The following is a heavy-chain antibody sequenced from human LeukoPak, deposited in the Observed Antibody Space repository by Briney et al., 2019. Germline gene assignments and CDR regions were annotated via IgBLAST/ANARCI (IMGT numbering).Heavy chain of an antibody. J-gene: IGHJ4*02. V-gene: IGHV3-30*02. CDR3: AKEIGAAAGSGFDS. Sequence: GGSLRLSCAASGFTFSDYGMHWVRQAPGQGLGWVAFIRYDENTKYYADSVKGRFTIFRDNSKNTLFLQMNSLRPDAAALYYFAKEIGAAAGSGFDSWGQGTLVTVSS. CDR2: IRYDENTK. CDR1: GFTFSDYG. D-gene: IGHD6-25*01.